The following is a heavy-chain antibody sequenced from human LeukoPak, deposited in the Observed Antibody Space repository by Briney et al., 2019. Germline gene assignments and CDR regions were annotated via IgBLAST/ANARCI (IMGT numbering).Heavy chain of an antibody. J-gene: IGHJ4*02. CDR3: AREQDIGMVSALDY. CDR2: IKPNSGGT. Sequence: ASVKVSCKASGYTFTAYYIHWVRQAPGQGLEWMGWIKPNSGGTNYAQKFQGRVTMTRDTSISTAYMELSRLRSDDTAVYYCAREQDIGMVSALDYWGQGTLVTVSS. V-gene: IGHV1-2*02. CDR1: GYTFTAYY. D-gene: IGHD5-18*01.